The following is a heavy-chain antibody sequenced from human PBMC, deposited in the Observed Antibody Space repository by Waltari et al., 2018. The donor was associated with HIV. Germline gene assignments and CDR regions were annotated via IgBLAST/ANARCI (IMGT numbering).Heavy chain of an antibody. D-gene: IGHD6-6*01. J-gene: IGHJ5*02. CDR1: GFIFNSFS. V-gene: IGHV3-21*02. Sequence: EVQLVESGGGPVKPGESLRRSCVTSGFIFNSFSMHWVRQAPGKGPEWVSSISSSGNFKHYADSVKGRFTISRDNAENSLYLQMNGLRAEDTAIYYCARDSRGSTWSLNWFDPWGQGTLVTVSS. CDR3: ARDSRGSTWSLNWFDP. CDR2: ISSSGNFK.